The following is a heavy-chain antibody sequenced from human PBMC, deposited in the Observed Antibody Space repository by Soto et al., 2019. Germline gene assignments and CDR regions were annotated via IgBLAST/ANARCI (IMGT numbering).Heavy chain of an antibody. Sequence: QVQLVQSGAEVKKPGSSVKVSCKASGGTFSSYAISWVRQAPGQGLEWMGGIIPIFGTANYAQKFQGRVTITADESTSTAYMELSSLRSEDTAVYYCVRELYSGYDPGSYYYGMDVWGQGTTVTVSS. CDR3: VRELYSGYDPGSYYYGMDV. CDR2: IIPIFGTA. J-gene: IGHJ6*02. CDR1: GGTFSSYA. V-gene: IGHV1-69*01. D-gene: IGHD5-12*01.